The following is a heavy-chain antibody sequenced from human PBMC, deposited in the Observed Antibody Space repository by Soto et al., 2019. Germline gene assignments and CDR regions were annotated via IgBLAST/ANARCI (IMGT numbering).Heavy chain of an antibody. CDR1: GGSIIREGFS. V-gene: IGHV4-30-2*01. Sequence: PSETLSLTCSVSGGSIIREGFSWSWIRQPPGRGLEWIGYVYHTGRSYHNPSLKSRVTISVDTSKNQFSLKLNSVTAADSAVYYCARLQLGAWSAYNVAWFDPLGPGTLVTVSS. CDR2: VYHTGRS. CDR3: ARLQLGAWSAYNVAWFDP. D-gene: IGHD3-3*01. J-gene: IGHJ5*02.